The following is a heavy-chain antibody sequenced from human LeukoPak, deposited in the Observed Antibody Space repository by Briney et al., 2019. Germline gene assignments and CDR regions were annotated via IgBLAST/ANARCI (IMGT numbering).Heavy chain of an antibody. CDR2: IYYSGST. V-gene: IGHV4-59*01. CDR1: GGSISSYY. CDR3: ARGEYYGDYLDY. D-gene: IGHD4-17*01. J-gene: IGHJ4*02. Sequence: PSETLSLTCTVSGGSISSYYWSWIRQPPGKGLEWIGYIYYSGSTNYNPSLKSRVTISVDTSKNQFSLKLSSVTAADTAVYYCARGEYYGDYLDYWGQGTLVTVSS.